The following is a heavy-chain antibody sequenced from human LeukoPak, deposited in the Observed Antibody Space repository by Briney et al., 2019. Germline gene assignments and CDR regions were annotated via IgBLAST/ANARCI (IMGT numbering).Heavy chain of an antibody. CDR3: ARGGRYPGDAFDI. V-gene: IGHV3-74*01. CDR1: GFTFSSYW. J-gene: IGHJ3*02. D-gene: IGHD1-26*01. Sequence: PGGSLRLSCAASGFTFSSYWMHWVRQAPGKGLVWVSLINDDGSTTFYADSVKGRFTISRDNAKNTLYVQMNSLRGEDTAVYYCARGGRYPGDAFDIWGQGTMVTVSS. CDR2: INDDGSTT.